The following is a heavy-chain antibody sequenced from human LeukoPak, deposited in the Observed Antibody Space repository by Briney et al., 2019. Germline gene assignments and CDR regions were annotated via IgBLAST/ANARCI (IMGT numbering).Heavy chain of an antibody. J-gene: IGHJ4*02. Sequence: GGSLRLSCAASGFTFSSYSMNWVRQAPGKGLEWVSSISSSSSYIYYADSVKGRFTISRDNAKNSLYLQMNSLRAEDTAVYYCARAGGFGYYFDYWGQGTLVTVSS. V-gene: IGHV3-21*01. D-gene: IGHD3-10*01. CDR2: ISSSSSYI. CDR1: GFTFSSYS. CDR3: ARAGGFGYYFDY.